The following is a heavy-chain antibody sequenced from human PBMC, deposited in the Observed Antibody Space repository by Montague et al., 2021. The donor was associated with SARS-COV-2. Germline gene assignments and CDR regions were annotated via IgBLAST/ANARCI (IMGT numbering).Heavy chain of an antibody. CDR1: GGSISSNY. Sequence: SETLSLTCTVSGGSISSNYWSWIRLPPGKGLEWVGYICYSGSTNYNPSLKSRGTISVDTSKNQFSLKVRSVTAADTAVYYCARGDYYDSTGYDDYWGQGTLVTVSS. D-gene: IGHD3-22*01. CDR2: ICYSGST. J-gene: IGHJ4*01. CDR3: ARGDYYDSTGYDDY. V-gene: IGHV4-59*12.